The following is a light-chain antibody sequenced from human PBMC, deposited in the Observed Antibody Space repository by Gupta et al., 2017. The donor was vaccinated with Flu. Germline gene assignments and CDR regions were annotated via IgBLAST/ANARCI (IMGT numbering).Light chain of an antibody. CDR2: DAS. J-gene: IGKJ5*01. CDR1: NEITNS. V-gene: IGKV1-33*01. CDR3: QQYQSHPLT. Sequence: PFSLSISVWDRVSISGQARNEITNSLNWYHQKPGQAPQLLIYDASNLQKGDPSRFSGSGYATEFTFTISNLQLEDVVGYYCQQYQSHPLTFGPRTRLVIK.